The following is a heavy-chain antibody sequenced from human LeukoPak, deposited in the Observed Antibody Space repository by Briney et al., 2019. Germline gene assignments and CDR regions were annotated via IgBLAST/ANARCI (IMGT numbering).Heavy chain of an antibody. CDR2: IYYSGST. Sequence: SETLSLTCAVSGDPINSIDWWSWVRQSPARGLEWIGYIYYSGSTNYNPSLKSRVTISVDTSKNQFSLKLSSVTAADTAVYYCARDPGPNYYYGMDVWGQGTTVTVSS. CDR3: ARDPGPNYYYGMDV. CDR1: GDPINSIDW. V-gene: IGHV4-4*02. J-gene: IGHJ6*02.